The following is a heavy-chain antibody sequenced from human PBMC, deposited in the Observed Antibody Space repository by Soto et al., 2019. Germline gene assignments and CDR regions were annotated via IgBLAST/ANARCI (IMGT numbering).Heavy chain of an antibody. D-gene: IGHD5-18*01. CDR2: MNPDSGYT. V-gene: IGHV1-8*01. CDR3: ARVRKTRYTYESLGGAVSK. J-gene: IGHJ4*02. CDR1: GYIFTSYD. Sequence: QVQLVQSGAEVKKPGASVKVSCEASGYIFTSYDFSWVRQAAGQGLEWMGWMNPDSGYTGYAQKFQGRVTLTRNTSISTAYMELSSLTSDDTAVYYCARVRKTRYTYESLGGAVSKWGQGTQVTVSS.